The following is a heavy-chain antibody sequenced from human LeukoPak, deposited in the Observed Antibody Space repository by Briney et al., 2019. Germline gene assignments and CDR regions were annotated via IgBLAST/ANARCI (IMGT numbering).Heavy chain of an antibody. CDR1: GYTFTSYD. V-gene: IGHV1-8*01. CDR3: ARGLGSSSWRNFDY. J-gene: IGHJ4*02. D-gene: IGHD6-13*01. Sequence: ASVKVSCKASGYTFTSYDINWVRQDTGQGLEWMGWMNPNSGNTGYAQKFQGRVTMTRNTSISTAYMELSSLRSEDTAVYYCARGLGSSSWRNFDYWGQGTLVTVSS. CDR2: MNPNSGNT.